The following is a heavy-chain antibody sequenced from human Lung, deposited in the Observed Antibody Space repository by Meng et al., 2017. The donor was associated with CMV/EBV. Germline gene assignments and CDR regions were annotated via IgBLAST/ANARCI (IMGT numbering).Heavy chain of an antibody. Sequence: ASXXVSCKASGYTFTDHYFHWVRQAPGQGLEWMGWIHPKSGGTHYSQKFQGRLTVTADTSMSIGYMELSSLGSDDTAVYYCARDNDWGPDYGGQGTLVNVAS. J-gene: IGHJ4*02. V-gene: IGHV1-2*02. CDR1: GYTFTDHY. CDR2: IHPKSGGT. D-gene: IGHD3-9*01. CDR3: ARDNDWGPDY.